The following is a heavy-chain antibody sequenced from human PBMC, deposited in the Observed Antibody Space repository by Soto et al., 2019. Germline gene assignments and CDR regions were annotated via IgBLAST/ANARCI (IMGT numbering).Heavy chain of an antibody. CDR2: IYPGDSDT. CDR3: ATGRYCSSTSCWTGYYYYGMDV. CDR1: GYSFTSYW. J-gene: IGHJ6*02. Sequence: GESLKISCKGSGYSFTSYWIGWVRQMPGKGLEWMGIIYPGDSDTRYSPSFQGQVTISADKSTSTAYLQWSSLKASDTAMYYCATGRYCSSTSCWTGYYYYGMDVWGQGTTVTVSS. D-gene: IGHD2-2*01. V-gene: IGHV5-51*01.